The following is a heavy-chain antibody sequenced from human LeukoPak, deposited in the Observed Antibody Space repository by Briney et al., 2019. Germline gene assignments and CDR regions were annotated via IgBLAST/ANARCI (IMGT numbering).Heavy chain of an antibody. CDR3: ARPSYYYYYGMDV. V-gene: IGHV3-30*14. CDR2: ISYDGSNK. CDR1: GFTFSSYA. Sequence: AGGSLRLSCAASGFTFSSYAMHWVRQAPGKGLEWVAVISYDGSNKYYADSVKGRFTISRDNSKNTLYLQMNSLRAEDTAVYYCARPSYYYYYGMDVWGQGTTVTVSS. J-gene: IGHJ6*02.